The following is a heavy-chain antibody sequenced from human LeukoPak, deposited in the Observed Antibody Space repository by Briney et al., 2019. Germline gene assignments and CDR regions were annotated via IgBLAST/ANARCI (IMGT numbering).Heavy chain of an antibody. CDR1: GGSISGYS. J-gene: IGHJ4*02. CDR2: IYASGKT. Sequence: SETLSLTCTVSGGSISGYSWSWIRQPAGRGLEWIGRIYASGKTTYNPSFKSRVTLSVDTSTNQFSLNLSSVTAADTALYYCARERRDGYSDYWGQGTLVTVSS. V-gene: IGHV4-4*07. CDR3: ARERRDGYSDY. D-gene: IGHD5-24*01.